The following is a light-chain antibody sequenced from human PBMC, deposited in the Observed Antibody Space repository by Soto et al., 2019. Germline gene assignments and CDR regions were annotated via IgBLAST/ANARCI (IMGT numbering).Light chain of an antibody. CDR3: QQYSNWPPYT. CDR1: QSVSSK. J-gene: IGKJ2*01. V-gene: IGKV3-15*01. Sequence: EIVMTQSPATLSVSPGERATLSCRASQSVSSKLAWYQQKPGQAPRLLIYAASTRATGIPARFSGSGSGTEFTLTITSLQSEDFAVCYCQQYSNWPPYTFGQGTKLEIK. CDR2: AAS.